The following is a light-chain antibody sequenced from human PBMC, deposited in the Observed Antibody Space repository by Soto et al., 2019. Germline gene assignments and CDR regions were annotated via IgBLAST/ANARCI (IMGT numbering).Light chain of an antibody. Sequence: DIQITQSPSSLSASVGDRGTITCRASESITSYLNWYQQEPGKAPKLLIYAASSLQSGVPSRFSGSGSGTDFSLTISSLQPEDFATYYCQQSYSTLGLTFGGGTKVEIK. CDR3: QQSYSTLGLT. CDR2: AAS. CDR1: ESITSY. J-gene: IGKJ4*01. V-gene: IGKV1-39*01.